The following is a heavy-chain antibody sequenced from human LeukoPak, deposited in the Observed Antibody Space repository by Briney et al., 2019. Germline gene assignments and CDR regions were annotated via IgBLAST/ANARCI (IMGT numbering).Heavy chain of an antibody. CDR3: AKAERITMVRGGSDFDY. Sequence: GGSLRLSCAASGFTFSSYAMSWVRQAPGKGLEWVSAISGSGGSTYYADSVKGRFTISRDNSKNTLYLQMNSLRAEDTAAYYCAKAERITMVRGGSDFDYWGQGTLVTVSS. V-gene: IGHV3-23*01. J-gene: IGHJ4*02. CDR2: ISGSGGST. D-gene: IGHD3-10*01. CDR1: GFTFSSYA.